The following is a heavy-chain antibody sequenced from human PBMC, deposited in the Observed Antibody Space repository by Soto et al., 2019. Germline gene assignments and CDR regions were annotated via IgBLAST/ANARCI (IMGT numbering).Heavy chain of an antibody. Sequence: PSETLSLTCTVSGASISSATYYWSWIRQRPGEGLEWIGFISYSGNTYSSPSLKSRLLLSVDTSKNQFSLELSFVTDADTAVYYGARGPTPIWGNYRFSVFDSWGQGTLITVPS. CDR2: ISYSGNT. CDR1: GASISSATYY. V-gene: IGHV4-31*03. J-gene: IGHJ4*03. CDR3: ARGPTPIWGNYRFSVFDS. D-gene: IGHD3-16*01.